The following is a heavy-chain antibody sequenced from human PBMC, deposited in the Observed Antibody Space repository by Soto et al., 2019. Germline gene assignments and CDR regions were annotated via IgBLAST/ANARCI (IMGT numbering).Heavy chain of an antibody. CDR3: ARWYYDSSGYYPQTFDF. CDR1: GFTVSSNY. D-gene: IGHD3-22*01. Sequence: AGGSLRLSCAASGFTVSSNYMSWVRQAPGKGLEWVSVIYSGGSTYYADSVKGRFTISRDNSKNTLYLQMNSLRAEDTAVYYCARWYYDSSGYYPQTFDFWGLGTLVTVSS. CDR2: IYSGGST. V-gene: IGHV3-66*01. J-gene: IGHJ4*02.